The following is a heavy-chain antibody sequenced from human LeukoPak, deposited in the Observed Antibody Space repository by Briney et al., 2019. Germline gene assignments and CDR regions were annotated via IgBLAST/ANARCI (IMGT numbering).Heavy chain of an antibody. Sequence: GGSLRLSCAASGFTFSSYAMSWVRQAPGKGLEWVSAISGSGGSTYYADSVKGRFTTSRDNSKNTLDLQMHSLRAEDTPVYYCANYPDGYSSSRDYWGQGTLATVSS. D-gene: IGHD6-6*01. J-gene: IGHJ4*02. CDR2: ISGSGGST. V-gene: IGHV3-23*01. CDR1: GFTFSSYA. CDR3: ANYPDGYSSSRDY.